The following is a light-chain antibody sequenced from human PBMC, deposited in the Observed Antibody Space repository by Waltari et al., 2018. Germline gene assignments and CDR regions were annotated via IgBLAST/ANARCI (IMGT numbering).Light chain of an antibody. V-gene: IGKV6D-21*02. J-gene: IGKJ1*01. Sequence: ELVLTQSPDFQSVTPKETVTITCRASQSIGTSVHWYQQKPDQSPKLIIKYASQSISGVPSRFSGSGSGTGFTLSINSLEAEDAAVYYCHQSNGLPRTFGQGTKVEIK. CDR3: HQSNGLPRT. CDR2: YAS. CDR1: QSIGTS.